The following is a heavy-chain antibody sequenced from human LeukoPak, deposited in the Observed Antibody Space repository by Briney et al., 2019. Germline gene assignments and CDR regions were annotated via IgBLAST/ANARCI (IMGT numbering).Heavy chain of an antibody. V-gene: IGHV2-70*11. J-gene: IGHJ4*02. CDR1: GFSLSTSGMC. D-gene: IGHD3-22*01. CDR3: ARITYYYDSSGYYHCGY. CDR2: IDWDDDK. Sequence: SGPALVKPTQTLTLTCTFSGFSLSTSGMCVSWIRQPPGKALEWLARIDWDDDKYYSTSLKTRLTISKDTSKNQVVLTMTNMDPVDTATYYCARITYYYDSSGYYHCGYWGQGTLVTVSS.